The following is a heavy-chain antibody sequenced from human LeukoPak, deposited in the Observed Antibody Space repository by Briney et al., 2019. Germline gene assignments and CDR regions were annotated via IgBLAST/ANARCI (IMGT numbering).Heavy chain of an antibody. Sequence: ASVKVSCKASGYTFTDYYMHWVRQAPGQGLEWMGWISPNSGGTNYAQKFQGRVTMTRDTSISTAYMELSRLRSDDTAVYYCAVGCCSGGSCYHFDYWGQGTLVTVSS. D-gene: IGHD2-15*01. V-gene: IGHV1-2*02. CDR2: ISPNSGGT. CDR1: GYTFTDYY. J-gene: IGHJ4*02. CDR3: AVGCCSGGSCYHFDY.